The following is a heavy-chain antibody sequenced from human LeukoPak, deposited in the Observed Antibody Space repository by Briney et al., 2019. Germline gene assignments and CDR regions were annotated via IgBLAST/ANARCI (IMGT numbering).Heavy chain of an antibody. D-gene: IGHD3-22*01. J-gene: IGHJ4*02. V-gene: IGHV3-23*01. CDR3: AKAFGTNGYYQLPIDF. Sequence: GGSLRLPCAASGFTFISNAMTWVRQAPGKGLECVSAITGSGETTYYADSVRGRFTISRDNSRNTLYLQLNNLRAEDTAIYYCAKAFGTNGYYQLPIDFWGQGTLVTVSS. CDR1: GFTFISNA. CDR2: ITGSGETT.